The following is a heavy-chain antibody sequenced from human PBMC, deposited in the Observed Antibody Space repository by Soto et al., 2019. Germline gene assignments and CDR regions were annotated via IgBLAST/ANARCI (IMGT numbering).Heavy chain of an antibody. Sequence: ASVEVSCKASGYTLTSYDINWVRQATGQGLEWMGWMNPNSGNTGYAQKFQGRVTMTRNTSISTAYMELRSLRSDDTAVYYCARDLAYGGPFDYWGQGTLVTVSS. V-gene: IGHV1-8*01. CDR2: MNPNSGNT. CDR3: ARDLAYGGPFDY. D-gene: IGHD4-17*01. CDR1: GYTLTSYD. J-gene: IGHJ4*02.